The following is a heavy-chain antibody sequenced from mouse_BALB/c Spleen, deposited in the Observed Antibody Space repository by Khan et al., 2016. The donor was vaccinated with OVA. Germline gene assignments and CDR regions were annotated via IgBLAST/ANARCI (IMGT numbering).Heavy chain of an antibody. Sequence: VQLQESGAELAKPGASVKMSCKASGYTFTTYWMHWVKQRPGQGLEWIGYINPTSGYTDYNQKFKDKATLTADKSSSTAYMQLSSLTSDDSAVYYRARDWIDYRGPGTPLPVPS. CDR1: GYTFTTYW. CDR3: ARDWIDY. V-gene: IGHV1-7*01. J-gene: IGHJ2*01. CDR2: INPTSGYT.